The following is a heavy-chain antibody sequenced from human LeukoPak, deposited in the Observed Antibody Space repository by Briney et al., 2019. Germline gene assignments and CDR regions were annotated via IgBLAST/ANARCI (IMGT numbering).Heavy chain of an antibody. V-gene: IGHV3-48*04. CDR1: EFPFSSYN. J-gene: IGHJ4*02. CDR3: ARDQYDTWSRRGNFDS. D-gene: IGHD3-3*01. Sequence: GGSLRLSCAASEFPFSSYNMNWVRQAPGKGLEWVSYISSSSSSIYYADSVKGRFTISRDNTKNSLYLQMNSLRAEDTAVFYCARDQYDTWSRRGNFDSWGQGTLVIVSS. CDR2: ISSSSSSI.